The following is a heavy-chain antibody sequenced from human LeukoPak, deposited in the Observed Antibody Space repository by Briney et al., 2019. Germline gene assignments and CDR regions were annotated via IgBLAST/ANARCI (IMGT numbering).Heavy chain of an antibody. CDR2: IYPGDSDT. D-gene: IGHD2-21*02. V-gene: IGHV5-51*01. J-gene: IGHJ3*02. CDR1: GYSFTNNW. CDR3: ARQGRIVVVTTTHDAFDI. Sequence: GESLKISCKGSGYSFTNNWILWVRQMPGKGLEWMGIIYPGDSDTRYSPSFQGQVTISADKSISTAYLQWSSLRASDTAMYYCARQGRIVVVTTTHDAFDIWGQGTMVTVSS.